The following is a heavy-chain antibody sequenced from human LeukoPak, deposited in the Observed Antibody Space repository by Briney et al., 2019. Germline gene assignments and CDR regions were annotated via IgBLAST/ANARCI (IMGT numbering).Heavy chain of an antibody. CDR1: GFTVSSIY. CDR2: IYSGGST. CDR3: ARESMVRGVTSFDY. D-gene: IGHD3-10*01. V-gene: IGHV3-53*01. Sequence: PGGSLRLSCAASGFTVSSIYMSWVRQAPGKGLEWVSVIYSGGSTYYADSVKGRFTISRDNSKNTLYLQMNSLRAEDTAVHYCARESMVRGVTSFDYWGQGTLVTVSS. J-gene: IGHJ4*02.